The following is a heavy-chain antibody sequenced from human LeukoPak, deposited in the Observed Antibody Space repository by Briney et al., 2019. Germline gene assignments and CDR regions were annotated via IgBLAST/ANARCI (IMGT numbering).Heavy chain of an antibody. V-gene: IGHV3-30*03. CDR2: ISYDGSNK. CDR3: ARGGSSFDY. Sequence: SGGSLRLSCAASGFTFSIYGMHWVRQAPGKGLEWVAVISYDGSNKYYADSVKGRFTISRDNSKNTLYLQMNSLRAEDTAVYYCARGGSSFDYWGQGTLVTVSS. J-gene: IGHJ4*02. CDR1: GFTFSIYG. D-gene: IGHD3-16*01.